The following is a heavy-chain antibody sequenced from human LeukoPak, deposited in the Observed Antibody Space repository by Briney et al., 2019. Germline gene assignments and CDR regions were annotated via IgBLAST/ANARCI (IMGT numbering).Heavy chain of an antibody. J-gene: IGHJ4*02. V-gene: IGHV1-8*02. Sequence: ASVKVSCKASGYTFTSYYMHWVRQAPGQGLEWMGWMNPNSGNTGYAQKFQGRVTMTRNTSISTAYMELSSLRSEDTAVYYCARGNIVPDKRYYYGSGSYYRDYWGQGTLATVSS. CDR3: ARGNIVPDKRYYYGSGSYYRDY. CDR2: MNPNSGNT. CDR1: GYTFTSYY. D-gene: IGHD3-10*01.